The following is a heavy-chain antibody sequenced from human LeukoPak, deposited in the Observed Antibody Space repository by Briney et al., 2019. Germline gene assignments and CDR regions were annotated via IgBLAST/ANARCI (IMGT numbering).Heavy chain of an antibody. CDR2: IYSSGST. CDR3: ARHCASQWLGPQDAFDI. CDR1: GGSISSYY. J-gene: IGHJ3*02. V-gene: IGHV4-59*08. Sequence: SETLSLTCTVSGGSISSYYWSWIRQPPGKGLECIGYIYSSGSTYYNPSLKSRVTISVDTSKNQFSLKLSSMTAADTAVYYCARHCASQWLGPQDAFDIWGQGTMVTVSS. D-gene: IGHD6-19*01.